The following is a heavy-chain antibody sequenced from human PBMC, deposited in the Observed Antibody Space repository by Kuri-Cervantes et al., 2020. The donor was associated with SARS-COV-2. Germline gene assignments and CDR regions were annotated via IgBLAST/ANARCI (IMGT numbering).Heavy chain of an antibody. D-gene: IGHD3-3*01. V-gene: IGHV3-7*04. J-gene: IGHJ4*02. CDR1: GFTFSSYW. CDR2: IKQDGSEK. Sequence: GSLRLSCAASGFTFSSYWMSWVRQAPGKGLEWVANIKQDGSEKYYVDSVKGRFTISRDNAKNSLYLQMNSLRAEDTAVYYCARAVLGVVAYFDYWGQGTLVTVSS. CDR3: ARAVLGVVAYFDY.